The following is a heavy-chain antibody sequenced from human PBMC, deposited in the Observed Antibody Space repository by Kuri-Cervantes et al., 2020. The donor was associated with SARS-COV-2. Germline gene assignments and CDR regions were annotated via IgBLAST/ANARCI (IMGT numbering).Heavy chain of an antibody. CDR3: ARVETSHYSSYYMDV. Sequence: GESLKISCAASGFTFSSYWMHWVRQAPGKGLVWVSCINSDGSSTSYADSVKGRFTISRDNAKNTLSLQMNSLSAEDTAVYFCARVETSHYSSYYMDVWGKGTTVTVSS. CDR2: INSDGSST. V-gene: IGHV3-74*01. CDR1: GFTFSSYW. J-gene: IGHJ6*03.